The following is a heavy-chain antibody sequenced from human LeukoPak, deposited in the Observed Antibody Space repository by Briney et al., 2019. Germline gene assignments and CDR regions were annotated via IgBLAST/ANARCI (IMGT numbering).Heavy chain of an antibody. CDR3: ARGLRDGYNSVFDY. CDR1: GGSFSGYY. Sequence: ASETLSLTCAVYGGSFSGYYWSWIRQPPGKGLEWIGEINHSGSTNYNPPLKSRVTISVDTSKNQFSLKLSSVTAADTAVYYCARGLRDGYNSVFDYWGQGTLVTVSS. V-gene: IGHV4-34*01. CDR2: INHSGST. J-gene: IGHJ4*02. D-gene: IGHD5-24*01.